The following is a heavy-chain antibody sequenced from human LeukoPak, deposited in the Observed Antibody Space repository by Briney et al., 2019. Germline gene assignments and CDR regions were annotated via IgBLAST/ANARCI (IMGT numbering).Heavy chain of an antibody. V-gene: IGHV4-61*01. Sequence: PSETLSLTCTVSGGSVSSGSYYWSWIRQPPGKGLEWIGYIYYSGSTNYNPSLKSRVTISVDTSKNQFSLKLSSVTAADTAVYYCARAMGYSSSWYPAYYYGMDVWGQGTTATVSS. J-gene: IGHJ6*02. CDR1: GGSVSSGSYY. D-gene: IGHD6-13*01. CDR2: IYYSGST. CDR3: ARAMGYSSSWYPAYYYGMDV.